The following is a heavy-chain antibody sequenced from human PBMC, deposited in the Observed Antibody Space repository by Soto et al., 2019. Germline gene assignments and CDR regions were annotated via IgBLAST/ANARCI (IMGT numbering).Heavy chain of an antibody. CDR1: GFSLTTSGVG. V-gene: IGHV2-5*02. CDR2: IYWDDDK. Sequence: QITLNESGPTVVRPTETLTLTCRFSGFSLTTSGVGVGWIRQSPGKAPEWLALIYWDDDKRYSASLKSRLNITKDTYKNQVVLTVSDLDPTDTATYYCAHRVLRTVFGLVTTTAIYFDLWGQGTPVAVSS. D-gene: IGHD3-3*01. J-gene: IGHJ4*02. CDR3: AHRVLRTVFGLVTTTAIYFDL.